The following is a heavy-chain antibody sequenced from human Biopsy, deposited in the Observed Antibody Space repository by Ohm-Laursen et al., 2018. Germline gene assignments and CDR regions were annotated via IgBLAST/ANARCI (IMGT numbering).Heavy chain of an antibody. CDR1: GGTYSGYY. CDR3: ARFIVPSLHCSNGVCPIRWFDP. Sequence: SDTLSLTCVVYGGTYSGYYWSWIRQPPGKGLEWIGEVHHDGRANYNPSLKSRVTISGDMSKKQFSLKLSGVTAADTAVYYCARFIVPSLHCSNGVCPIRWFDPWGQGTLVAVSS. D-gene: IGHD2-2*01. V-gene: IGHV4-34*01. CDR2: VHHDGRA. J-gene: IGHJ5*02.